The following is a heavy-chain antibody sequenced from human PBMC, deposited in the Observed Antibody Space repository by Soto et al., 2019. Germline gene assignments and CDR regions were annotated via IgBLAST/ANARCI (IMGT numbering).Heavy chain of an antibody. V-gene: IGHV3-9*01. D-gene: IGHD1-1*01. CDR3: AKGELEFDY. J-gene: IGHJ4*02. Sequence: SGGSLRLSCAASGFTFDDYAMHWVRQAPGKGLEWVSGISWNSGSIGYADSVKGRFTISRDNAKNSLYLQMNSLRAEDTALYYCAKGELEFDYWGQGTLVTVS. CDR2: ISWNSGSI. CDR1: GFTFDDYA.